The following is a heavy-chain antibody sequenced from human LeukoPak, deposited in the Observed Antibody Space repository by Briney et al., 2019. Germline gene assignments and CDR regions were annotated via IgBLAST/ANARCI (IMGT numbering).Heavy chain of an antibody. CDR3: AKDRGGYCSSTSCSPGYYMDV. J-gene: IGHJ6*03. Sequence: GGSLRLSCAASGFTFSSYWMSWVRQAPGKGLEWVANIKQDGSEKYYVDSVKGRFTISRDNSKNTLYLQMNSLRAEDTAVYYCAKDRGGYCSSTSCSPGYYMDVWGKGTTVTVSS. D-gene: IGHD2-2*01. CDR2: IKQDGSEK. CDR1: GFTFSSYW. V-gene: IGHV3-7*03.